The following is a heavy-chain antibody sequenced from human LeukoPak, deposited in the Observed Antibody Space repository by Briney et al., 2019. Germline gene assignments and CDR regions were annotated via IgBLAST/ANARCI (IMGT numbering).Heavy chain of an antibody. J-gene: IGHJ3*02. Sequence: GESLKISCDASRYSLTSYWIGWVRQMPGRGLEGMGVIDPDDSATRYSPSFQGQVTMSADKSITTAYLQWSNLKSSDTAMYYCARHPRYYIGWVGPRDLDAFDIWGQGTMVIVSS. D-gene: IGHD6-19*01. CDR2: IDPDDSAT. CDR1: RYSLTSYW. V-gene: IGHV5-51*01. CDR3: ARHPRYYIGWVGPRDLDAFDI.